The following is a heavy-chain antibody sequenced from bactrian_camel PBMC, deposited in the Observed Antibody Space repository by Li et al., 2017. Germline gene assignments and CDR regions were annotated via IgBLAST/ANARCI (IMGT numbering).Heavy chain of an antibody. D-gene: IGHD1*01. Sequence: HVQLVESGGGSVQAGGSLTLSCVVPGYAYTDGYCLGWFRQAPGKEREGVAAIDSDGTTNYADSVKGRFTIFRDNAKSTVYLQMDNLRPEDTGTYYCAKSLASALGGAGRSPGTQVTVS. CDR1: GYAYTDGYC. V-gene: IGHV3S53*01. J-gene: IGHJ4*01. CDR2: IDSDGTT.